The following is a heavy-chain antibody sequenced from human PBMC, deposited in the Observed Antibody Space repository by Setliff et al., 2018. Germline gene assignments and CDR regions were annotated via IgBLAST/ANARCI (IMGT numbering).Heavy chain of an antibody. J-gene: IGHJ4*02. D-gene: IGHD1-7*01. CDR1: GFTFSTYA. CDR2: IYSGDRNT. CDR3: AKPQVELRWGFES. Sequence: VGSLRLSCAASGFTFSTYAMSWVRQAPGKGLEWVSTIYSGDRNTFYTDSVKGRFTIFRDGSKNTLFLQMTSLRAEDTAVYYCAKPQVELRWGFESWGQGTPVTVSS. V-gene: IGHV3-23*03.